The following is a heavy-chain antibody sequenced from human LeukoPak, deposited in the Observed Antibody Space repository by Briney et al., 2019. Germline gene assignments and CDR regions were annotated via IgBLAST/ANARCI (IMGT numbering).Heavy chain of an antibody. V-gene: IGHV3-23*01. Sequence: GGSLRLSCAASGFIFSSFAMTWVRQAPGKGLEWVSSITGGHYATYNTDSVKGRFTISRDNSKNTVYLQINSLRAEDTAVYYCGNTTTGYSSGQKPAWPVDYWGQGTLVTVSS. CDR2: ITGGHYAT. J-gene: IGHJ4*02. CDR1: GFIFSSFA. CDR3: GNTTTGYSSGQKPAWPVDY. D-gene: IGHD6-19*01.